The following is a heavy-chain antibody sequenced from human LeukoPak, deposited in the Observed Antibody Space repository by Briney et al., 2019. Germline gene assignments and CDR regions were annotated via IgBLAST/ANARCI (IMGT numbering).Heavy chain of an antibody. V-gene: IGHV3-23*01. CDR1: GFTFSSYA. J-gene: IGHJ4*02. CDR3: AKDLLYIHYSFDY. Sequence: GGSLRLSCAASGFTFSSYAMSWVRQAPGKGLEWVSVISGSGGGSNYADSVKGRFTISRDNSKDTLYLQMNSLRAEDTAVYYCAKDLLYIHYSFDYWGQGTLVTVSS. D-gene: IGHD2-2*02. CDR2: ISGSGGGS.